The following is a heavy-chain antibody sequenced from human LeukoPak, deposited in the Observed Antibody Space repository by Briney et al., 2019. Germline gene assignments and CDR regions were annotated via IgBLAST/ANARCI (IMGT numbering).Heavy chain of an antibody. J-gene: IGHJ4*02. CDR1: GYTFTVYY. CDR2: INPNTGGT. CDR3: AKEGAGESWAGY. Sequence: ASVKVSCKASGYTFTVYYMHWVRQAPGRGLEWMGWINPNTGGTTYAQKFRGRVTVTRDTSISTVYMELSSLTSDDTAVYYCAKEGAGESWAGYWGQETLVTVSS. V-gene: IGHV1-2*02. D-gene: IGHD6-13*01.